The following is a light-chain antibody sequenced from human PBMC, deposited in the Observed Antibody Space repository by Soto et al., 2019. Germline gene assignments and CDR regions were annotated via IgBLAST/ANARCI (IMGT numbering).Light chain of an antibody. CDR3: QQYGSSPT. V-gene: IGKV3-20*01. Sequence: IVLSQSQGTLSLSPGERATLSCLASQTVSSTYLAWYQQEPGQAPRLLIYAASSRATGIPDRLSGSGSGTDFTLTISRLEPEDFAVYYCQQYGSSPTFGQGTNVDI. CDR1: QTVSSTY. CDR2: AAS. J-gene: IGKJ1*01.